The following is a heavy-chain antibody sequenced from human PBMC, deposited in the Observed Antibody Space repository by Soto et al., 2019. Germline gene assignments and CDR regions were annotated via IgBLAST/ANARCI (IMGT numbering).Heavy chain of an antibody. J-gene: IGHJ4*02. D-gene: IGHD6-19*01. Sequence: QVHLQESGPGLIKPSGTLSLTCAVSGGSISSNWWSWVRQPPGKGLEWIGEIYHSGSTHYNPCLMNRVPISMEKSPNHRSLNLNSVTAADTAGYYCARHIAVSGTRGFEFWGRGTLVPVSS. CDR3: ARHIAVSGTRGFEF. CDR2: IYHSGST. CDR1: GGSISSNW. V-gene: IGHV4-4*02.